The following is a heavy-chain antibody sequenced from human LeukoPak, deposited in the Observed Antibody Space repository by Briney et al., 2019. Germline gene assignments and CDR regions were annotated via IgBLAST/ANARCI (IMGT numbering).Heavy chain of an antibody. Sequence: GGSLRLSCAASGFTFSSYRMSWVRQAPGKGLEWVANIKQDGSENYYVDSVKGRFTISRDNAKNSLYLQMNSLRAEDTAVYYCARDLSGWELQEYWGQGTLVTVSS. J-gene: IGHJ4*02. CDR1: GFTFSSYR. V-gene: IGHV3-7*01. CDR3: ARDLSGWELQEY. CDR2: IKQDGSEN. D-gene: IGHD1-26*01.